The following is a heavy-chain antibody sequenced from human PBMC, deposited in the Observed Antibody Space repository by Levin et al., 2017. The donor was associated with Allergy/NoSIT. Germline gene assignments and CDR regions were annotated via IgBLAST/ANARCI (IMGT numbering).Heavy chain of an antibody. J-gene: IGHJ6*02. CDR3: ARVNKDHYDIVTAPVREYFYYGLDV. V-gene: IGHV1-69*02. CDR2: IAPRLGIA. D-gene: IGHD3-9*01. Sequence: SVKVSCKASGGSFSNYSLNWVRQAPGQGLEWMGRIAPRLGIANYAQKFQGRVAITADKSTNTAYLEVTSLRSGDTAVYFCARVNKDHYDIVTAPVREYFYYGLDVWGQGTTVTVSS. CDR1: GGSFSNYS.